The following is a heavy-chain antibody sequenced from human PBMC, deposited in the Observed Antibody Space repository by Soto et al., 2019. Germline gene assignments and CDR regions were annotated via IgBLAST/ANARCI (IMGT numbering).Heavy chain of an antibody. D-gene: IGHD6-13*01. CDR2: IGDDGTLK. CDR1: GFTFGNYW. V-gene: IGHV3-74*01. CDR3: ARARLSSSSWYKWAFDP. Sequence: EVQLVESGGGLVQPGGSLSLSCAASGFTFGNYWMHWVRQVPGKGLVWVSRIGDDGTLKDYADSVKGRFTISRDNAKNTLYLQMNSLRVEDTAVYFCARARLSSSSWYKWAFDPWGQGTQVIVSS. J-gene: IGHJ5*02.